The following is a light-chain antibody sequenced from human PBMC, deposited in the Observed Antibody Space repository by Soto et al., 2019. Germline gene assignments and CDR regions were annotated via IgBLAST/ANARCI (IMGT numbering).Light chain of an antibody. CDR1: SSDVGGYNY. V-gene: IGLV2-14*01. CDR2: DVS. Sequence: QSALTQPASVSGSPGQSITISCTGTSSDVGGYNYVSWYQQHPGKAPKLMIYDVSNRPSGVSNRFSGSKSGNTASLTISGLQAKDEADYYCSSYTSSSTWVFGGGTKLTVL. CDR3: SSYTSSSTWV. J-gene: IGLJ3*02.